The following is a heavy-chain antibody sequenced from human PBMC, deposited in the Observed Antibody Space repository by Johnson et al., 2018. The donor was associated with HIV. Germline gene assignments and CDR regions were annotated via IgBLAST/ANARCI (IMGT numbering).Heavy chain of an antibody. CDR1: GFTFSSYV. CDR2: ISYDGTNT. CDR3: ARGLASSRHDAFDI. D-gene: IGHD6-13*01. V-gene: IGHV3-30*04. Sequence: QVQLVESGGGVVQPGRSLRLSCAASGFTFSSYVIHWVRQAPGKGLEWVAFISYDGTNTYYADSVKGRFTISRDNSKNTLYLQINSLRAEDTAVYYCARGLASSRHDAFDIWGQGTMVTVSS. J-gene: IGHJ3*02.